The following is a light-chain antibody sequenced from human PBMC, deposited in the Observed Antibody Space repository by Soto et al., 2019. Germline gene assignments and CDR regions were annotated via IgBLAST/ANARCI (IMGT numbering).Light chain of an antibody. CDR1: QSVTSN. V-gene: IGKV3-15*01. Sequence: EVLLTQSPATLSVPPGERATLSCRASQSVTSNLAWYQQIPGRAPRLLIHGVSTRATGIPARFSGSGSGTGFTLTISSLHSEDSAVYYCQQYDSWPYTFGQGTKVDIK. CDR2: GVS. CDR3: QQYDSWPYT. J-gene: IGKJ2*01.